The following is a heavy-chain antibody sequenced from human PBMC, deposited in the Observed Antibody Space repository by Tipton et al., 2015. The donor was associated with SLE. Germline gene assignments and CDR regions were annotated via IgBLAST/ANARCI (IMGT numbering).Heavy chain of an antibody. D-gene: IGHD2-2*01. J-gene: IGHJ3*02. Sequence: GLAKPSQTLSLTCAISGDSVSSNSAAWNWIRQSPSRGLEWLGRTYYRSKWYNDYAVSVKSRITINPDTSKNQFSLQLNSVTPEDTAVYYCAREDCSSTSCYQDAFDIWGQGTMVTVSS. CDR2: TYYRSKWYN. CDR1: GDSVSSNSAA. CDR3: AREDCSSTSCYQDAFDI. V-gene: IGHV6-1*01.